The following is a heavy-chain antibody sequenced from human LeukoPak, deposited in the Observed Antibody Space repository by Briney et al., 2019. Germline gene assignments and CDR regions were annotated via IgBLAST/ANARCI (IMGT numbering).Heavy chain of an antibody. D-gene: IGHD3-22*01. Sequence: ASVKVSCKASGYTFTGYYMHWVRQAPGQGLEWMGWINPNSGGTNCAQKFQGRVTMTRDTSISTAYMELSRLRSDDTAVYYCAREVTYYYDSSGYHYDAFDIWSQGTMVTVSS. CDR2: INPNSGGT. V-gene: IGHV1-2*02. CDR1: GYTFTGYY. CDR3: AREVTYYYDSSGYHYDAFDI. J-gene: IGHJ3*02.